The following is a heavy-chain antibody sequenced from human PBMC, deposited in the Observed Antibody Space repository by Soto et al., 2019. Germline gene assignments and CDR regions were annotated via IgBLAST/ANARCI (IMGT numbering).Heavy chain of an antibody. CDR2: ISAYNGNT. D-gene: IGHD3-3*01. V-gene: IGHV1-18*04. J-gene: IGHJ4*02. Sequence: ASVKVSCKASGYTFTIYGISWVRQAPGQGLEWMGWISAYNGNTNYAQKLQGRVTMATDTSTSTAYMELRSLRSDDTAVYYCARDRASGYYGNFDYWGQGTLVTVSS. CDR3: ARDRASGYYGNFDY. CDR1: GYTFTIYG.